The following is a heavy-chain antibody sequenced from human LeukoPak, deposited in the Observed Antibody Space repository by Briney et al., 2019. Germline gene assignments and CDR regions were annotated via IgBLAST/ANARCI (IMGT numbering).Heavy chain of an antibody. V-gene: IGHV3-66*01. CDR3: ARVAASPGGPIDY. CDR1: GFTVSINY. D-gene: IGHD2-8*02. CDR2: IYSGGSA. J-gene: IGHJ4*02. Sequence: GGSLRVSCGDAGFTVSINYVCWVRQALGKGLEWGSVIYSGGSAYYAESGKGRFTISRDNSKNMLYLQLNSLRAEDKAVYYGARVAASPGGPIDYWGQGTLVTVSS.